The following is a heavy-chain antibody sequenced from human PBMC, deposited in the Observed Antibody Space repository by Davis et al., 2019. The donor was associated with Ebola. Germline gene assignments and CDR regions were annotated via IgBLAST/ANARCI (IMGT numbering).Heavy chain of an antibody. CDR3: ARPWYSGTYYDAYDI. Sequence: SETLSLTCAVYGGSFSGYFWRWIRQPPGKGMEWIGQISQGGVTTYNPSLKSRITIPMDTAKNQFHLRLESLTAADTAVYDCARPWYSGTYYDAYDIWGQGTMVAVSS. J-gene: IGHJ3*02. D-gene: IGHD1-26*01. V-gene: IGHV4-34*01. CDR2: ISQGGVT. CDR1: GGSFSGYF.